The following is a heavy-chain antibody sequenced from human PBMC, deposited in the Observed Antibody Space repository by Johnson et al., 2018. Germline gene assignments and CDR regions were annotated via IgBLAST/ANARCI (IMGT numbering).Heavy chain of an antibody. CDR1: GFTFSSYW. J-gene: IGHJ6*02. CDR2: IKQEGSEK. CDR3: ARDWRRSSSWPGGGMDV. V-gene: IGHV3-7*01. D-gene: IGHD6-13*01. Sequence: VQLQESGGGLVQPGGSLRLSCAASGFTFSSYWLSWVRQAPGKGLEWVANIKQEGSEKYYVDSVKGRFTISRDNAKNSLYLQMNSRRAEDTAVDYCARDWRRSSSWPGGGMDVWGQGTTVTVSS.